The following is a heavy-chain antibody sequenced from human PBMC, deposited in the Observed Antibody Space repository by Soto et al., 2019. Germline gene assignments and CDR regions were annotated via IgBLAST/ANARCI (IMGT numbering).Heavy chain of an antibody. CDR2: IIPIFGTA. CDR3: ARGFLLGYCSGGSCPFDY. J-gene: IGHJ4*02. Sequence: SVKVSCKASGGTFSSYAISWVRQAPGQGLEWMGGIIPIFGTANYAQKFQGRVTITADESTSTAYMELSSLRSEDTAVCYCARGFLLGYCSGGSCPFDYWGQGTLVTVSS. D-gene: IGHD2-15*01. V-gene: IGHV1-69*13. CDR1: GGTFSSYA.